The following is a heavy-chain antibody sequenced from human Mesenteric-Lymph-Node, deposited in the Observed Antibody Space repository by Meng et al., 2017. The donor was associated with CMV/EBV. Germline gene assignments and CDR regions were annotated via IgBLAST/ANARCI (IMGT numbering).Heavy chain of an antibody. CDR3: ARNYYPDY. CDR1: GFSFKNYD. V-gene: IGHV3-30-3*01. CDR2: VSYNGIGT. D-gene: IGHD1-7*01. Sequence: GGSLRLSCAASGFSFKNYDMFWVRQAPGKGLQRVAVVSYNGIGTDYADSVKGRFTISRDNAKNSLYLQMNSLRAEDTAVYYCARNYYPDYWGQGTLVTVSS. J-gene: IGHJ4*02.